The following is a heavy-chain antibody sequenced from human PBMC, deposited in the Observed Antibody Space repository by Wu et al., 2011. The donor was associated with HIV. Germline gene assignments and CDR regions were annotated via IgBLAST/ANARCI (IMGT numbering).Heavy chain of an antibody. J-gene: IGHJ4*02. Sequence: QVQLVQSGAEVKKPGSSVKVSCKASGDTLNNYAISWVRQAPGQGLEWLGRIIPLFGTATYAQNFQDRVTITADESTNTASMELSSLRSDDTAVYYCARDPPGNPYYFDYWGQGTLVTVSS. CDR2: IIPLFGTA. CDR3: ARDPPGNPYYFDY. CDR1: GDTLNNYA. V-gene: IGHV1-69*15.